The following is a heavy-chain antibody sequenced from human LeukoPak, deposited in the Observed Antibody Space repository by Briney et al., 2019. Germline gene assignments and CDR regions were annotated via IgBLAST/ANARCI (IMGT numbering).Heavy chain of an antibody. CDR2: IYYSGST. J-gene: IGHJ3*02. Sequence: ASETLSLTCTVSGGSISTSSYYWGWIRQPPGKGLECIGNIYYSGSTYYNPSLKSRVTISVDTSKNQFSLKLSSVTAADTAVYYCASGDEFLDAFDIWGQGTMVTVSS. D-gene: IGHD2-21*01. V-gene: IGHV4-39*07. CDR3: ASGDEFLDAFDI. CDR1: GGSISTSSYY.